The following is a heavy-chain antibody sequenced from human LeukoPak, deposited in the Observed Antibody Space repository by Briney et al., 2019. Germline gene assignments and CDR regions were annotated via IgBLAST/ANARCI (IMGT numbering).Heavy chain of an antibody. V-gene: IGHV3-30-3*01. D-gene: IGHD3-3*01. CDR2: ISYDGSNR. CDR1: GFTFSSYA. Sequence: PGRSLRLSCAASGFTFSSYAMHWVRQAPGKGLEWVAVISYDGSNRYYADSVKGRFTISRDNSKNTLYLQMNSLRAEDTAVYYCARMERRDFWSGYPADFGYWGQGTLVTVSS. J-gene: IGHJ4*02. CDR3: ARMERRDFWSGYPADFGY.